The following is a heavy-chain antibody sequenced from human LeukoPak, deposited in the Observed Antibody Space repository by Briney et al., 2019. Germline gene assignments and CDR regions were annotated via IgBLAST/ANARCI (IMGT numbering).Heavy chain of an antibody. CDR2: INPSGGST. J-gene: IGHJ4*02. V-gene: IGHV1-46*01. D-gene: IGHD4-17*01. Sequence: ASVKVSCKASGYSFTMYYTHWVRQAPGQGLEWMGIINPSGGSTSFAQKFQGRVTMTKDTSTSTVYMELSSLRSEDTAVYYCARGVDGDYGFDYWGQGTLVTVSS. CDR3: ARGVDGDYGFDY. CDR1: GYSFTMYY.